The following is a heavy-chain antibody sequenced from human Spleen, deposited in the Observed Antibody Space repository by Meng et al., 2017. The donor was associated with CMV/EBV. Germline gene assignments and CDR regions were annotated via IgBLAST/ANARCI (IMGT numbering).Heavy chain of an antibody. Sequence: SETLSLTCTVSGGSINSYYWSWIRQPPGKGLEWIGYIYYSGRTNYNPSLKSRVTILVDTSKNQFSLKLSSVTAADTAVYYCARIGAVTGSFDYWGQGTLVTVSS. V-gene: IGHV4-59*01. D-gene: IGHD6-19*01. CDR1: GGSINSYY. CDR3: ARIGAVTGSFDY. J-gene: IGHJ4*02. CDR2: IYYSGRT.